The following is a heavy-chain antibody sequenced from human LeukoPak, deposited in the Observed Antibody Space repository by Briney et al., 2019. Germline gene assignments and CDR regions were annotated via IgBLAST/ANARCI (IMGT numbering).Heavy chain of an antibody. CDR3: AREYVVVVPAAIIYYYYGMDV. CDR2: VNTNTGNP. Sequence: ASVTVSCKASGYTFTSYAMNWVRQAPGQGLEWMGWVNTNTGNPTYAQGFTGRFVFSLDTSVSTAYLQISSLKAEDTAVYYCAREYVVVVPAAIIYYYYGMDVWGQGTTVTVSS. CDR1: GYTFTSYA. V-gene: IGHV7-4-1*02. J-gene: IGHJ6*02. D-gene: IGHD2-2*01.